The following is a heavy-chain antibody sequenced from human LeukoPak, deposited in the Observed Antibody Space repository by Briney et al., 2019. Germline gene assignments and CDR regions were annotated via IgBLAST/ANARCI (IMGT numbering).Heavy chain of an antibody. Sequence: ASVKVSCKASGYTFTGYYMHWVRQAPGQGLERMGWINPNSGGTNYAQKFQGRVTMTRDTSISTAYMELSSLRSEDTAVYYCARDPPPKSDTYYDFWSGRSPGFDYWGQGTLVTVSS. D-gene: IGHD3-3*01. J-gene: IGHJ4*02. CDR2: INPNSGGT. CDR1: GYTFTGYY. CDR3: ARDPPPKSDTYYDFWSGRSPGFDY. V-gene: IGHV1-2*02.